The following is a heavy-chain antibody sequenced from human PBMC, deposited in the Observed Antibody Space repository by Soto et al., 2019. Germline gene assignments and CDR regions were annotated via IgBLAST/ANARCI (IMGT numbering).Heavy chain of an antibody. D-gene: IGHD2-2*01. V-gene: IGHV1-8*01. CDR2: MNPNSGNT. CDR3: ARGRQLLTFLNFELNRRFFDC. CDR1: GYTFTSYD. J-gene: IGHJ4*02. Sequence: ASVKVSCKASGYTFTSYDINWVRQATGQGLEWMGWMNPNSGNTGYAQKFQGRVTMTRNTSISTAYMELSSLRSEDTAVYYCARGRQLLTFLNFELNRRFFDCWGQGTRFTVSS.